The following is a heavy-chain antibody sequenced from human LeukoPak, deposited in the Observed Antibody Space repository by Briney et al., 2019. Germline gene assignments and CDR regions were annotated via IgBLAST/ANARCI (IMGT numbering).Heavy chain of an antibody. CDR3: ARDHHRRDGYNSDYYYYYMDV. D-gene: IGHD5-24*01. CDR2: IYTSGST. J-gene: IGHJ6*03. V-gene: IGHV4-4*07. CDR1: GGSISSYY. Sequence: SETLSRNCTVSGGSISSYYWSWIRQPAGKGLEWIGRIYTSGSTNYNPSLKSRVTMSVDTSKNQFSLKLSSVTAADTAVYYCARDHHRRDGYNSDYYYYYMDVWGKGTTVTVSS.